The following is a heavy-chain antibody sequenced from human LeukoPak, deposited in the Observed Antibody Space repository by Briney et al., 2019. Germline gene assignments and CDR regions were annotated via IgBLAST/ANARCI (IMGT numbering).Heavy chain of an antibody. V-gene: IGHV3-49*04. Sequence: GGSRRLSCKASGFTFGDYAMSWVRQAPGKGLEWVGFIRSKAYGGTTEYAASVKGRFTISRDDSKSIAYLQMNSLKTEDTAVYYCTTHYVWGSYRPGYFDYWGQGTLVTVSS. D-gene: IGHD3-16*02. CDR1: GFTFGDYA. J-gene: IGHJ4*02. CDR3: TTHYVWGSYRPGYFDY. CDR2: IRSKAYGGTT.